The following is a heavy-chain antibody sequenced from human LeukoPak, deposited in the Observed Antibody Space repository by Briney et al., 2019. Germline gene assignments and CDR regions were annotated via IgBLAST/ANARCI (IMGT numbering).Heavy chain of an antibody. V-gene: IGHV4-39*01. CDR2: IYYSGST. Sequence: KSSQTLSLTCTVSGGSISSSSYYWGWIRQPPGKGLEWIGSIYYSGSTYYNPSLKSRVTISVDTSKNLFSLKLSSVTAADTAVYYCARQLRFGDFWSGYRVPAWFDPWGQGTLVTVSS. CDR1: GGSISSSSYY. CDR3: ARQLRFGDFWSGYRVPAWFDP. J-gene: IGHJ5*02. D-gene: IGHD3-3*01.